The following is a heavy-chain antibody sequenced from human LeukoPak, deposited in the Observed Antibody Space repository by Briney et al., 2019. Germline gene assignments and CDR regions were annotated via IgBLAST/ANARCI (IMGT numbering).Heavy chain of an antibody. CDR2: ISAYNGNT. D-gene: IGHD3-3*01. J-gene: IGHJ4*02. CDR1: SYTFTSYG. CDR3: ARYRFLEWLFTDLDY. V-gene: IGHV1-18*01. Sequence: GASVKVSCKASSYTFTSYGISWVRQAPGQGLEWMGWISAYNGNTNYAQKLQGRVTMTTDTSTSTAYMELRSLRSDDTAVYYCARYRFLEWLFTDLDYWGQGTLVTVSS.